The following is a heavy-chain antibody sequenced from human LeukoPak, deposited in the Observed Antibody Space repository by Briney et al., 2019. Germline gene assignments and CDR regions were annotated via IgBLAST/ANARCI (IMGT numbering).Heavy chain of an antibody. CDR2: IYYSGST. CDR3: ARRLERRSPFDY. CDR1: GGSISSSSYY. V-gene: IGHV4-39*07. J-gene: IGHJ4*02. Sequence: PSETLSLTCTVSGGSISSSSYYWGWIRQPPGKGLEWIGSIYYSGSTYYNPSLKSRVTISVDTSKNQFSLKLSSVTAADTAVYYCARRLERRSPFDYWGQGTLVTVSS. D-gene: IGHD1-1*01.